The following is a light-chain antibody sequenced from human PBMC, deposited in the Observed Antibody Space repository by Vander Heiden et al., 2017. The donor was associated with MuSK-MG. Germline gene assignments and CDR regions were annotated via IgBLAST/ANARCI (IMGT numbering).Light chain of an antibody. J-gene: IGKJ4*01. CDR2: AAS. CDR3: QQRDSSPIT. Sequence: DIQMTQFPSSLSASVGDRVTITCRASQSISTNLNWYQQKPGKAPKLLIYAASNLQSGVPSRFSGSGSGTDFTLTISKLQPEDFATYYCQQRDSSPITFGGGTKVXIK. CDR1: QSISTN. V-gene: IGKV1-39*01.